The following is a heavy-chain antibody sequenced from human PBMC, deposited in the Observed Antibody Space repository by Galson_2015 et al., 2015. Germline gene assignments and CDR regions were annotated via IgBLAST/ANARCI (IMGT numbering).Heavy chain of an antibody. Sequence: SLRLSCAASGFTFSNAWMSWVRQAPGKGLEWVANIKQDGSEKYYVDSVKGRFTISRDNAKNSLYLQMNSLRAEDTAVYYCARDSGTVVPAAMSYYYYYGMDVWGQGTTVTVSS. V-gene: IGHV3-7*05. CDR2: IKQDGSEK. D-gene: IGHD2-2*01. CDR1: GFTFSNAW. CDR3: ARDSGTVVPAAMSYYYYYGMDV. J-gene: IGHJ6*02.